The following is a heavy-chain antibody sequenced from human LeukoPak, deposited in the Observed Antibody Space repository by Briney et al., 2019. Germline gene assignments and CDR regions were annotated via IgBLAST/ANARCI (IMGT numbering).Heavy chain of an antibody. Sequence: PGGSLRLSCAASGFTFSSYSMNWVRQAPGKGLEWVSAISGSGGSTYYADSVKGRFTISRDNSKNTLYLQMNSLRAEDTAVYYCAKVEMATETGANDAFDIWGQGTMVTVSS. CDR2: ISGSGGST. J-gene: IGHJ3*02. CDR1: GFTFSSYS. CDR3: AKVEMATETGANDAFDI. V-gene: IGHV3-23*01. D-gene: IGHD5-24*01.